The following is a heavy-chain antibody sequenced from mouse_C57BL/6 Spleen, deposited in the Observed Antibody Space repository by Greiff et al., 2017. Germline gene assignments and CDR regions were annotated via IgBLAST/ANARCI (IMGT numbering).Heavy chain of an antibody. V-gene: IGHV1-69*01. J-gene: IGHJ4*01. D-gene: IGHD2-5*01. Sequence: QVQLQQPGAELVMPGASVKLSCKASGYTFTSYWMHWVKQRPGQGLEWIGEIDPSDSYTNYNQTFKGKSTLTVDKSSSTAYVQLSSLTSEDSAVYYGAITPYYSNYGGAMDYWGQGTSVTVSS. CDR1: GYTFTSYW. CDR3: AITPYYSNYGGAMDY. CDR2: IDPSDSYT.